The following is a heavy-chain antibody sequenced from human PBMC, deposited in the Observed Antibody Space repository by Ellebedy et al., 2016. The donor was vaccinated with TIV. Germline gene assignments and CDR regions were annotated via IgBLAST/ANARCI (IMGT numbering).Heavy chain of an antibody. Sequence: GGSLRLSXAASGFTFSSYGMHWVRQAPGKGLEWVAVISYDGSNKYYADSVKGRFTISRDNSKNTLYLQMNSLRAEDTAVYYCAKDRVLLWFGESYDYWGQGTLATVSS. V-gene: IGHV3-30*18. D-gene: IGHD3-10*01. CDR2: ISYDGSNK. J-gene: IGHJ4*02. CDR1: GFTFSSYG. CDR3: AKDRVLLWFGESYDY.